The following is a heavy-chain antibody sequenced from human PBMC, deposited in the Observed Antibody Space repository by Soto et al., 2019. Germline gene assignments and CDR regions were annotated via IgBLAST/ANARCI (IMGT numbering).Heavy chain of an antibody. CDR2: IYPGDSDT. CDR3: ARQDIVVVPAATQFGDYYYYMDV. CDR1: GYSFTSYW. V-gene: IGHV5-51*01. J-gene: IGHJ6*03. Sequence: GESLKISCKGSGYSFTSYWIGWVRQMPGKGLEWMGIIYPGDSDTRYSPSFQGQVTISADKSISTAYLQWSSLKASDTAMYYCARQDIVVVPAATQFGDYYYYMDVWGKGTTVTVSS. D-gene: IGHD2-2*01.